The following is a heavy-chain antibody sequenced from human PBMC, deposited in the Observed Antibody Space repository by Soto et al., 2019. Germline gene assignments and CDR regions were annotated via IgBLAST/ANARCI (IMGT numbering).Heavy chain of an antibody. CDR3: TRRVRSTGLLDY. Sequence: SETLSLTCTVSGNSISGTSSFWAWIRQPPGKNLEWIGSVYYIGSTYYNSSLKSRVSISIDTSKNQFSLSLNSVTAADTAVYYCTRRVRSTGLLDYWGQGALVTVSS. CDR1: GNSISGTSSF. J-gene: IGHJ4*02. CDR2: VYYIGST. V-gene: IGHV4-39*01. D-gene: IGHD4-4*01.